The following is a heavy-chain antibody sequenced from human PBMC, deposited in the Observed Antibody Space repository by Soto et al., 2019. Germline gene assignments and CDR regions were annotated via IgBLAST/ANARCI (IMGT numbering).Heavy chain of an antibody. D-gene: IGHD1-1*01. Sequence: VQLVESGGGVVQPRRSLRLLCEASGFTFSRYGMHWVRQAPGMGLEWVAVISWDGLAQYYGDSVKGRFTISRDNSQSTLYLQMNSLRTEDTAIYYCAKETIQVGGPNYFDYWGQGVLVTVSS. J-gene: IGHJ4*02. V-gene: IGHV3-30*18. CDR1: GFTFSRYG. CDR2: ISWDGLAQ. CDR3: AKETIQVGGPNYFDY.